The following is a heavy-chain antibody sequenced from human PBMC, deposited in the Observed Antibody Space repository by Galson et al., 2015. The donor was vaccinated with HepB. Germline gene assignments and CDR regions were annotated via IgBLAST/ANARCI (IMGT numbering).Heavy chain of an antibody. CDR2: IDPSDSYT. V-gene: IGHV5-10-1*01. D-gene: IGHD2-2*01. J-gene: IGHJ4*02. CDR1: GYSFTSYW. CDR3: ARTLIYCSSTSCYEGDFDY. Sequence: QSGAEVKKPGESLRISCKGSGYSFTSYWISWVRQMPGKGLEWMGRIDPSDSYTNYSPSFQGHVTISADKPISTAYLQWSSLKASDTAMYYCARTLIYCSSTSCYEGDFDYWGQGTLVTVSS.